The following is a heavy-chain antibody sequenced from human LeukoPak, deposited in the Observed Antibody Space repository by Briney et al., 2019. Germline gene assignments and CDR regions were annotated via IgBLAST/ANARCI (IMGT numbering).Heavy chain of an antibody. V-gene: IGHV1-69*04. CDR2: IIPILGIA. Sequence: SVKVSCKASGGTFSSYAISWVRQAPGQGLEWMVRIIPILGIANYAQKFQGRVTITADKSTSTAYMELSSLRSEDTAVYYCAREGVYSYGQFDYWGQGTLVTVSS. J-gene: IGHJ4*02. D-gene: IGHD5-18*01. CDR1: GGTFSSYA. CDR3: AREGVYSYGQFDY.